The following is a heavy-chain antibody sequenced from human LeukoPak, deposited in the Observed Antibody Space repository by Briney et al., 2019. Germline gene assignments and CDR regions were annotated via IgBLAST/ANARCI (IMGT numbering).Heavy chain of an antibody. CDR2: IDGSGNTK. CDR1: GFTFSSYE. D-gene: IGHD6-6*01. V-gene: IGHV3-48*03. Sequence: GGSLRLSCAASGFTFSSYEMNWVRQAPGKGLEWVSYIDGSGNTKYFADFVKGRFTISRDNDKNSLFLQMSSLRAEDTAVYYCARLYYSRSSYFDCWGQGTLVTVSS. J-gene: IGHJ4*02. CDR3: ARLYYSRSSYFDC.